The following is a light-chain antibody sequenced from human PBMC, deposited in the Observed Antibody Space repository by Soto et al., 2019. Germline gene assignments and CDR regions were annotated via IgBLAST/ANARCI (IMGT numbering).Light chain of an antibody. CDR2: GAS. V-gene: IGKV3-20*01. Sequence: EIVLTQSPRTLSLSAGESATLSCRASQRVSSGYLAWYQQKPGQAPRLLIYGASSRATGIPDRFIGSGSGTDFALTISRLEAEDFGRYYCQQYGCSPLTFGVGTKGEIK. CDR1: QRVSSGY. CDR3: QQYGCSPLT. J-gene: IGKJ4*01.